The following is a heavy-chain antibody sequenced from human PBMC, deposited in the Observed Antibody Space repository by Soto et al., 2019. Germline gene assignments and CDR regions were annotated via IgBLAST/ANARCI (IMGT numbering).Heavy chain of an antibody. CDR1: GFTLSSYA. D-gene: IGHD3-22*01. CDR3: ARDMVDYYDSSGPSYFDY. J-gene: IGHJ4*02. V-gene: IGHV3-30-3*01. Sequence: GGSLRLSCAASGFTLSSYAMHWFGQAQGKGLEWVAVISYDGSNKYYADSVKGRFTISRDNSKNTLYLQMNSLRAEDTAVYYCARDMVDYYDSSGPSYFDYWGQGTLVTVSS. CDR2: ISYDGSNK.